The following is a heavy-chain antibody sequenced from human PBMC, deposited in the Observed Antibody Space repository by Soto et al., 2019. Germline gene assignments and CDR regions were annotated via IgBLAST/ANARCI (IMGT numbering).Heavy chain of an antibody. J-gene: IGHJ4*02. CDR3: ANHLWFGELSN. D-gene: IGHD3-10*01. CDR2: ISWDSGTI. CDR1: GFTLDDYA. Sequence: LRLSCAASGFTLDDYAMHWVRQAPGKGLEWVSGISWDSGTIGYSDSVKGRSTISRDNAKNSLYLQMNSLRAEDTAVYYCANHLWFGELSNWGQGTLVTVSS. V-gene: IGHV3-9*01.